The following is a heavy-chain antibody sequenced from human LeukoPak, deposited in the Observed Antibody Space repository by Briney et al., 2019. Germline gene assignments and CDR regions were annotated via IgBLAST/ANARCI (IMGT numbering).Heavy chain of an antibody. CDR2: MNPNSGNT. J-gene: IGHJ3*02. CDR3: ARDSDYSSSWYVIDAFDI. D-gene: IGHD6-13*01. CDR1: GYTFTSYD. V-gene: IGHV1-8*02. Sequence: ASVKVSCKASGYTFTSYDINWVRQATGQGLEWMGWMNPNSGNTGYAQKLQGRVTMTTDTSTSTAYMELRSLRSDDTAVYYCARDSDYSSSWYVIDAFDIWGQGTMVTVSS.